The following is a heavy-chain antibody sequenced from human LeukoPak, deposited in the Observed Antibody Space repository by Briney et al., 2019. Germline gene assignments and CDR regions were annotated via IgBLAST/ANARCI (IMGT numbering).Heavy chain of an antibody. CDR3: ARGNWYYFDY. J-gene: IGHJ4*02. V-gene: IGHV1-46*01. CDR2: INPSGGST. Sequence: ASVKVSCKVSGYTLTELSMHWVRQAPGKGLEWMGIINPSGGSTSYAQKFQGRVTMTRDTSTSTVYMELSSLRSEDTAVYYCARGNWYYFDYWGQGTLVTVSS. CDR1: GYTLTELS. D-gene: IGHD4-23*01.